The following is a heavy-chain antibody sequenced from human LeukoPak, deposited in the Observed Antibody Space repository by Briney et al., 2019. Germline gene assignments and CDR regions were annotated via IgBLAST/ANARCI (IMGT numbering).Heavy chain of an antibody. CDR3: ARVASSWYNYFDS. D-gene: IGHD6-13*01. J-gene: IGHJ4*02. Sequence: SETLSLTCTVSGDSISSFYWSWIRQPPGKGLEWIGYMYYTGSTNYNPSLKNRVSISLDTSKNQFSLRLSSVTAADPAVYYCARVASSWYNYFDSWGQGTLVTVSS. CDR2: MYYTGST. CDR1: GDSISSFY. V-gene: IGHV4-59*01.